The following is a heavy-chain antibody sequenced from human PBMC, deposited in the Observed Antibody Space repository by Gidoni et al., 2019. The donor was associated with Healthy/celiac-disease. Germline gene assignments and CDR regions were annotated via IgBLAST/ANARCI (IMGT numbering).Heavy chain of an antibody. CDR3: ARDGGDFYSSGWEPYYYYYGMDV. CDR1: GYTFTSYG. CDR2: ISAYNGNT. D-gene: IGHD6-19*01. J-gene: IGHJ6*02. V-gene: IGHV1-18*01. Sequence: QVQLVQSGAEMKKPGASVKVSCKASGYTFTSYGLSWVRQAPGQGREWMGWISAYNGNTNYAQKLQGRVTMTTDTSTSTAYMELRSLRSDDTAVYYCARDGGDFYSSGWEPYYYYYGMDVWGQGTTVTVSS.